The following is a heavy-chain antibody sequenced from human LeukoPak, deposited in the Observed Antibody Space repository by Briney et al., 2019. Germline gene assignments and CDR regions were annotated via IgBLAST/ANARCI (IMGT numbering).Heavy chain of an antibody. J-gene: IGHJ5*02. V-gene: IGHV4-34*01. D-gene: IGHD3-22*01. CDR2: INHSGST. CDR3: ARGPSGKSSSGYYYGRWFDP. Sequence: SETLSLTCAVYGGSFSGYYWSWIRQPPGKGLEWIGEINHSGSTNYNPSLKSRVTISVDTSKNQFSLKLSSVTAADTAVYYCARGPSGKSSSGYYYGRWFDPWGQGTLVTVSS. CDR1: GGSFSGYY.